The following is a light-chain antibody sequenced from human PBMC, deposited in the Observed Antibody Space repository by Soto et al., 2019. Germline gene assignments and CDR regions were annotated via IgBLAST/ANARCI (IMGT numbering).Light chain of an antibody. CDR2: TAS. V-gene: IGKV1-12*01. CDR1: QGVSTW. J-gene: IGKJ5*01. Sequence: DIQMTQYPSSVSASVGDRVTITCGASQGVSTWLAWYQQKPGKAPNLLIYTASSLQSGVPSRFSGSGSGTDLTITINGMKNEDFATYYCQQAASSTITFGQGTRLEIK. CDR3: QQAASSTIT.